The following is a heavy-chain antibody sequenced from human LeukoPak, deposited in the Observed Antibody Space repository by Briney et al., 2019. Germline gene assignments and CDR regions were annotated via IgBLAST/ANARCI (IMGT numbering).Heavy chain of an antibody. D-gene: IGHD1-1*01. J-gene: IGHJ4*02. V-gene: IGHV3-7*01. CDR2: IKQDGSEK. CDR3: AKGGSNNWSFDN. Sequence: GGSLRLSCAASGFTSSVYWMSWVRQAPGMGLEWVANIKQDGSEKYYLDSVKGRFTISRDNARNSLYLQMNSLRAEDTAVYYCAKGGSNNWSFDNWGQGTLVTVSS. CDR1: GFTSSVYW.